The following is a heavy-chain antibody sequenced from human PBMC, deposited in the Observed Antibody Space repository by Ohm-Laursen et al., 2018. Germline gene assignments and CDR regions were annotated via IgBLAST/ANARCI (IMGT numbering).Heavy chain of an antibody. J-gene: IGHJ6*02. CDR3: ARASDYYDSSGYHFYYYYGMDV. CDR1: GYTFTGYY. D-gene: IGHD3-22*01. Sequence: SVKVSCKASGYTFTGYYMHWVRQAPGQGLEWMGWINPNSGGTNYAQKFQGRVTMTRDTSISTAYMELSRLRSDDTAVYYCARASDYYDSSGYHFYYYYGMDVWGQGTTVTVSS. CDR2: INPNSGGT. V-gene: IGHV1-2*02.